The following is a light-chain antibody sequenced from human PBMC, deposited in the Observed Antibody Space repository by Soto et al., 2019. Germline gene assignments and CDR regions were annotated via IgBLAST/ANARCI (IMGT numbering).Light chain of an antibody. CDR1: HSLVYTDGNTY. J-gene: IGKJ1*01. CDR3: MQGTHWPPT. CDR2: NVS. V-gene: IGKV2-30*01. Sequence: DVVMTQSPLSLPVTLGQPASISCRSSHSLVYTDGNTYLNWFQQRPGQSPRRLIYNVSNRDSGVPDRFSGSGSGTDFTLKISGVEAEDVAIYYCMQGTHWPPTFGQGTKVEIK.